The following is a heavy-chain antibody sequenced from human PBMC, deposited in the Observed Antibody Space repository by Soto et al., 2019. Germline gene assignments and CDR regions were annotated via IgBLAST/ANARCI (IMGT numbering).Heavy chain of an antibody. CDR2: VSHDYINK. V-gene: IGHV3-30*18. D-gene: IGHD1-26*01. Sequence: QVQLVESGGGVVQPGRSLRLSCAASGFPFRYYAMHWVRQAPGKGLEWVAVVSHDYINKYYADSVKGRFTISRDNSKNTLYLQMNSLRPENTAVYYCAQYPSSGMATTKFGYWGQGTLVTVSS. J-gene: IGHJ4*02. CDR1: GFPFRYYA. CDR3: AQYPSSGMATTKFGY.